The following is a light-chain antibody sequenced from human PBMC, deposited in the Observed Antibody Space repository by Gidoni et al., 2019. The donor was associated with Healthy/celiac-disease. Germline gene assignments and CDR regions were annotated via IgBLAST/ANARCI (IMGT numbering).Light chain of an antibody. CDR1: QSISSY. J-gene: IGKJ3*01. Sequence: IQMPQSPSSLSASVGDRVTITCRASQSISSYLNWYQQKPGKAPKILSYAASSLQSGVPSRFSGSGSGTDFTLTISSLQPEDFATYYCQQSYSTRLTCGPGTKVDIK. CDR3: QQSYSTRLT. V-gene: IGKV1-39*01. CDR2: AAS.